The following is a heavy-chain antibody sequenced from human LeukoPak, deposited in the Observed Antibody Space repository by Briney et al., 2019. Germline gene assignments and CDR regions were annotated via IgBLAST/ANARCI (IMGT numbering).Heavy chain of an antibody. CDR2: IYTSEST. D-gene: IGHD6-13*01. CDR3: ASLGTLAAFDI. J-gene: IGHJ3*02. CDR1: GGSISSSSYY. V-gene: IGHV4-61*02. Sequence: PSETLSLTCTVSGGSISSSSYYWSWIRQPAGKGLEWIGRIYTSESTNYNPSLKSRVTMSVDTSKNQFSLKLSSVTAADTAVYYCASLGTLAAFDIWGQGTMVTVSS.